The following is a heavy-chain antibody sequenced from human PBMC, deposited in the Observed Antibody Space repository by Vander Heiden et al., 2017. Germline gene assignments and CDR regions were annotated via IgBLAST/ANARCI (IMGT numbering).Heavy chain of an antibody. D-gene: IGHD4-17*01. V-gene: IGHV3-23*01. Sequence: EVQLLESGGGLVQPGGSLRLSCAASGFTFSSYAMSWVPQAPGKGLEWVSAISGSGGSTYYADSVKGRFTISRDNSKNTLYLQMNSLRAEDTAVYYCAKVSDYGGNSVRLWDYWGQGTLVTVSS. CDR1: GFTFSSYA. CDR2: ISGSGGST. CDR3: AKVSDYGGNSVRLWDY. J-gene: IGHJ4*02.